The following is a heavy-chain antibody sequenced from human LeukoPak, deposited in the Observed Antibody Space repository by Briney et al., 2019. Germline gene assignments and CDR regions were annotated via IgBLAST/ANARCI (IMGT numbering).Heavy chain of an antibody. D-gene: IGHD3-10*01. CDR3: ARDGDSNFDY. V-gene: IGHV4-34*01. J-gene: IGHJ4*02. CDR2: INHSGST. CDR1: GGSFSGYY. Sequence: PSETLSLTCAVYGGSFSGYYWSWIRQPPGKGLEWIGEINHSGSTNYNPSLKSRVTISVDTSKNQFSLKLSSVTAADTAVYYCARDGDSNFDYWGQGTLVTVSS.